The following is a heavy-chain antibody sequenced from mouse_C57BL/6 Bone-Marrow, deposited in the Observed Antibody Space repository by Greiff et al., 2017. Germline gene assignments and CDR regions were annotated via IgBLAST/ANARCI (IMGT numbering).Heavy chain of an antibody. Sequence: VQLQQSGAELVKPGASVKLSCKASGYTFTSYWMHWVKQRPGQGLEWIGRIHPNSGSTNYNEKFKSKATLTVDKSSSTAYMQLSSLTSEDSAVYYCARYSNSWFAYWGQGTLVTVSA. D-gene: IGHD2-5*01. CDR2: IHPNSGST. J-gene: IGHJ3*01. CDR3: ARYSNSWFAY. V-gene: IGHV1-64*01. CDR1: GYTFTSYW.